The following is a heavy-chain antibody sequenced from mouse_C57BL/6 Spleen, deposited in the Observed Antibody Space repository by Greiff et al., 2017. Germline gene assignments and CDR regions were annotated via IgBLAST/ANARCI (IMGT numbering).Heavy chain of an antibody. D-gene: IGHD4-1*01. CDR1: GFTFSSYG. Sequence: EVKLMESGGDLVKPGGSLKLSCAASGFTFSSYGMSWVRQTPDKRLEWVATISSGGSYTYYPDSVKGRFTSSRDNAKNTLCLQMSSLKSEDTAMYYCARHASTGDYFDYWGQGTTLTVSS. J-gene: IGHJ2*01. CDR2: ISSGGSYT. CDR3: ARHASTGDYFDY. V-gene: IGHV5-6*01.